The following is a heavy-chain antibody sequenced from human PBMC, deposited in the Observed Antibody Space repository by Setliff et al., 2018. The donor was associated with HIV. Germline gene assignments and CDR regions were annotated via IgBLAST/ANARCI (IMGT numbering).Heavy chain of an antibody. J-gene: IGHJ4*02. Sequence: SETLSLTCTVSGGSMSSSSYYWSWIRQTPDKGLEWIGIIYYSGATYYNPSLTSRVTISVDTSRNQFSLKLRSVTAADTAAYYCARLGYVSGGFYKTPGPYYLDYWGQGALVTVSS. CDR3: ARLGYVSGGFYKTPGPYYLDY. CDR2: IYYSGAT. V-gene: IGHV4-39*01. D-gene: IGHD3-10*01. CDR1: GGSMSSSSYY.